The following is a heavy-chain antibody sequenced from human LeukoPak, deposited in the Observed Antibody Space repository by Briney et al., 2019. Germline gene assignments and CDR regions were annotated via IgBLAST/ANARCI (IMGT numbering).Heavy chain of an antibody. CDR1: GYTFTSYG. CDR3: AILSIAAAEIDY. CDR2: IIPIFGTA. Sequence: GASVKVSCKASGYTFTSYGISWVRQAPGQGLEWTGGIIPIFGTANYAQKFQGRVTITTDESTSTAYMELSSLRSEDTAVYYCAILSIAAAEIDYWGQGTLVTVSS. D-gene: IGHD6-13*01. J-gene: IGHJ4*02. V-gene: IGHV1-69*05.